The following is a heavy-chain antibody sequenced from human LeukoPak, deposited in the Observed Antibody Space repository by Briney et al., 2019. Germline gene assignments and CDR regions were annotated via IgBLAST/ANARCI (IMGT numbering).Heavy chain of an antibody. CDR3: ARDLNY. CDR1: GFTFSRYA. V-gene: IGHV3-30*01. CDR2: ISYDGSNK. Sequence: GGSLRLSCAASGFTFSRYAMHWVRQAPGKGLEWVAVISYDGSNKYYADSVKGRFTISRDNSKNTLYLQMNSLRAEDTAVYYCARDLNYWGQGTPVTVSS. J-gene: IGHJ4*02.